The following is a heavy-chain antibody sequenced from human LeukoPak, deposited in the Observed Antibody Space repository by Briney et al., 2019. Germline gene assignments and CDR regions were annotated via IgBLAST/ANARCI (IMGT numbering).Heavy chain of an antibody. V-gene: IGHV1-24*01. CDR2: FDPEDGET. D-gene: IGHD2-2*01. CDR1: GNTLTELS. J-gene: IGHJ6*03. Sequence: GAAVKVSCKVSGNTLTELSMHWVRQAPGKGLEWMGGFDPEDGETIFAQKLQGRVTMTEDTSTDTAYMELSSLRSEDTAVYYCARGPGPAVIGDGYYYYYMDVWGKGTTVTISS. CDR3: ARGPGPAVIGDGYYYYYMDV.